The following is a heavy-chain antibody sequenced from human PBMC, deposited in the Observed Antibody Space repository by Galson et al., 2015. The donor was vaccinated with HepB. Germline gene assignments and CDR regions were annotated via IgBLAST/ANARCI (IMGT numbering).Heavy chain of an antibody. J-gene: IGHJ6*02. D-gene: IGHD2-15*01. CDR3: AGYCSGGSCYSRYYYYTMDV. V-gene: IGHV1-3*01. CDR2: INAGNGYT. CDR1: GYTFTSYA. Sequence: SVKVSCKASGYTFTSYAMHWVRQAPGQRLEWMGWINAGNGYTRYSQKFQGRVTITRDTSASTAYIEPSSLRSEDTAVYYCAGYCSGGSCYSRYYYYTMDVWGQGTTVTVSS.